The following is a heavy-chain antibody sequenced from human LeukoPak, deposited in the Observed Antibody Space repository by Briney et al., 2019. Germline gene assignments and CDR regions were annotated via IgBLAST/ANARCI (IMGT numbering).Heavy chain of an antibody. D-gene: IGHD7-27*01. J-gene: IGHJ6*02. V-gene: IGHV1-69*13. Sequence: ASVKVSCKASGGTFSSYAISWVRQAPGQGLEWMGGIIPIFGTANYAQKFQGRVTTTADESTSTAYMELSSLRSEDTAVYYCARDQTGDAFLEPYSYYYYYGMDVWGQGTTVTVSS. CDR3: ARDQTGDAFLEPYSYYYYYGMDV. CDR2: IIPIFGTA. CDR1: GGTFSSYA.